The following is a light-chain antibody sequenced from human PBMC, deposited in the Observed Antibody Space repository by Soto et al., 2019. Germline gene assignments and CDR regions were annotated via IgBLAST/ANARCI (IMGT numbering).Light chain of an antibody. CDR2: RNT. J-gene: IGLJ1*01. V-gene: IGLV1-44*01. CDR1: SSNIGTKT. Sequence: QSVLPQPPSASGAPGQRVTFSCSGSSSNIGTKTVNWYQQVPGTAPKLLIYRNTQRPAGVPDRFSGSKSGTSASLAISGLQSEDEADYFCAAWDDSLNGYAFGSGTKVTVL. CDR3: AAWDDSLNGYA.